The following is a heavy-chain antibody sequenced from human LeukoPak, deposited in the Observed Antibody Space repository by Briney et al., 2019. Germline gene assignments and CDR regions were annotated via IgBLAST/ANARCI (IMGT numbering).Heavy chain of an antibody. CDR2: INPRSGGI. CDR1: GYTFTGYY. V-gene: IGHV1-2*06. J-gene: IGHJ5*02. Sequence: ASVKVSCKASGYTFTGYYIHWVRQAPGQGLEWMGRINPRSGGINYAQKFQGRVTMTRDTAISTAYMEVSGLRSDDTAVYYCARQVRNWFDPWGQGTLVTVSS. CDR3: ARQVRNWFDP.